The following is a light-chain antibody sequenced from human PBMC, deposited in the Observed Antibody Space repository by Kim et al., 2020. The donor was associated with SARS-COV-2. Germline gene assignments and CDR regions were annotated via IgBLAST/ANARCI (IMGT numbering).Light chain of an antibody. CDR2: GKN. CDR3: NSRDSSGNHRGV. CDR1: SLRSYY. Sequence: SSELTQDPAVSVALGQTVRITCQGDSLRSYYASWYQQKPGQAPVLVIYGKNNRPSGIPDRFSGSSSGNTASLTITGAQAEDEADNYCNSRDSSGNHRGVF. V-gene: IGLV3-19*01. J-gene: IGLJ1*01.